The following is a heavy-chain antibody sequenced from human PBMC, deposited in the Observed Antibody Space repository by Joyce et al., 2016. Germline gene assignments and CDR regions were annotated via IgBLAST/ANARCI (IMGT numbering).Heavy chain of an antibody. CDR3: AKILTAGYSSGWFLDY. CDR2: ISYDGVYK. V-gene: IGHV3-30*18. J-gene: IGHJ4*02. Sequence: QVQLVESGGGVVQPGRSLRLSCTASGLTLSNYGVHWVRQAPGEGVEWVAVISYDGVYKYYSDSVKGRFTISRDNSRDTLFLEMNSLRAEDTAVYYCAKILTAGYSSGWFLDYWGQGTLVTVSS. CDR1: GLTLSNYG. D-gene: IGHD6-25*01.